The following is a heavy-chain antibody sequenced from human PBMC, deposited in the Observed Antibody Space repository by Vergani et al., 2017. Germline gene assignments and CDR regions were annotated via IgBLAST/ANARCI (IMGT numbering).Heavy chain of an antibody. CDR3: AGQSSSGYDWEYFDY. CDR2: IYPGDSDT. V-gene: IGHV5-51*01. CDR1: GYTFTDYW. Sequence: EVQLVQSGAEVKKPGESLKISCEGSGYTFTDYWVGWVRQKPGKGLEWMGIIYPGDSDTRYSPSFQGKVTMSADKSISTAYLQWSSLKASDTAMYYCAGQSSSGYDWEYFDYWGQGTLVTVSS. J-gene: IGHJ4*02. D-gene: IGHD5-12*01.